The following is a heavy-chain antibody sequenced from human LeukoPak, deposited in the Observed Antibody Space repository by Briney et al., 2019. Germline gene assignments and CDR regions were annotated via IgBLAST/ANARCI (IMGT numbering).Heavy chain of an antibody. CDR2: VRGSGSST. CDR1: GFTVSSNY. V-gene: IGHV3-23*01. Sequence: GGSLRLSCAASGFTVSSNYMSWVRQAPGKGLEWVSAVRGSGSSTYYADSVKGRLTISRDNSKNTLYLQMNSLRAEDTAVYYCAKGDCSSTSCSFDYWGQGTLVTVSS. D-gene: IGHD2-2*01. J-gene: IGHJ4*02. CDR3: AKGDCSSTSCSFDY.